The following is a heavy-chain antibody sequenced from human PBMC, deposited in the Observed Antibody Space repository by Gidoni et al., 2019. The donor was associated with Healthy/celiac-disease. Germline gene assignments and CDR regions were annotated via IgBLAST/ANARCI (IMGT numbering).Heavy chain of an antibody. D-gene: IGHD3-22*01. CDR1: GFTFSSYA. J-gene: IGHJ4*02. V-gene: IGHV3-30*04. CDR2: ISYDGSNK. Sequence: QVQLVESGGGVVQPGRSLRLSCAASGFTFSSYAMHWVRQAPGKGLEWVAVISYDGSNKYYADSVKGRFTISRDNSKNTLYLQMNSLRAEDTAVYYCARDLYGDSSGYYYVAGCDYWGQGTLVTVSS. CDR3: ARDLYGDSSGYYYVAGCDY.